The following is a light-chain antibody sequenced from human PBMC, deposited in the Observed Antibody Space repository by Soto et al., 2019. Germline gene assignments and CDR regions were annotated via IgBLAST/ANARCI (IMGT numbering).Light chain of an antibody. J-gene: IGLJ1*01. CDR2: SHS. CDR1: SSNIGANS. Sequence: QSVLTQPPSASGTPGQRVAFSCSGSSSNIGANSVNWYQHLPGTAPKLLMYSHSQRPSGVPDRFSGSKSGTSASLAISGLQSDDEGDYYCAAWDDTLNAYVFGTGTKVT. V-gene: IGLV1-44*01. CDR3: AAWDDTLNAYV.